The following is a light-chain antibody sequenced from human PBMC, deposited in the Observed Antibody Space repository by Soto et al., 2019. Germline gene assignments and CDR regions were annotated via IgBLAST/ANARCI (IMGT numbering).Light chain of an antibody. CDR2: AAS. J-gene: IGKJ1*01. Sequence: DVQMTPSPSSLSAYLLERVKKNCQASQDISNYLNWYQQKPGEAPKLLIYAASNLYSGVPSRFSGRDSGTDLTLTISGLQPEDFATYYCQQSYSTPRTFAQAAKVDI. V-gene: IGKV1-39*01. CDR1: QDISNY. CDR3: QQSYSTPRT.